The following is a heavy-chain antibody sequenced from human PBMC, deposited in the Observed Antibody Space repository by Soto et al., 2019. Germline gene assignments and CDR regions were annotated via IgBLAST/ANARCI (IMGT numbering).Heavy chain of an antibody. D-gene: IGHD3-10*01. Sequence: NPSETLSLTCTVSGGSISSYYWTWIRQPPGKGLEWIGYIYYSGLTNYTPSLQCRVTISLDTSKNQFSLKLNSVTAADTAVYYCAGGFHYYGAGGPVYYGMDVWGQGTTVTVSS. CDR2: IYYSGLT. CDR1: GGSISSYY. V-gene: IGHV4-59*01. CDR3: AGGFHYYGAGGPVYYGMDV. J-gene: IGHJ6*02.